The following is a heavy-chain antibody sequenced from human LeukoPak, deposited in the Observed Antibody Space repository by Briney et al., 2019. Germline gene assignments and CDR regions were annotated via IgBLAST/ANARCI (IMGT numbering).Heavy chain of an antibody. Sequence: GGSLRLSCAASGFTFSSYSMNWVRQAPGKGLEWVSSISSSSSSINNADSVKGRFTISRDNPKNTLYLQMNSLRAEDTAVYYCAKDSSTYYYDSSGYSDYWGQGTLVTVSS. CDR1: GFTFSSYS. D-gene: IGHD3-22*01. CDR2: ISSSSSSI. CDR3: AKDSSTYYYDSSGYSDY. V-gene: IGHV3-21*01. J-gene: IGHJ4*02.